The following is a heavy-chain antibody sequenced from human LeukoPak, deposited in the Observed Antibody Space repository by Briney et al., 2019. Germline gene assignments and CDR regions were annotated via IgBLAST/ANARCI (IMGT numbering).Heavy chain of an antibody. V-gene: IGHV3-11*04. CDR2: ISSSGSTI. J-gene: IGHJ3*02. CDR3: ARDSTYYYGSGSPPDI. CDR1: GFTFSDYY. Sequence: GGSLRLSCAASGFTFSDYYMSWIRQAPGKGLEWVSYISSSGSTIYYADSVKGRFTISRDNAKNSLYLQMNSLRAEDTAVYYCARDSTYYYGSGSPPDIWGQGTMVTVSS. D-gene: IGHD3-10*01.